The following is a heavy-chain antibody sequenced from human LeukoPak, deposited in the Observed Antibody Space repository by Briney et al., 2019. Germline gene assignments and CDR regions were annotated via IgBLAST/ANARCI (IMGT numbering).Heavy chain of an antibody. V-gene: IGHV3-7*01. D-gene: IGHD6-13*01. Sequence: GGSLRLSCAASGFTFSTYWMSWVRQAPGKGLEWVANIKEDGSEKYYVDSVKGRFTISRDNAKNSLYLQMNSLRAADTAVYYCARGLHPNGSMVYVGQQLVHYSFDYWGQGTLVTVSS. CDR1: GFTFSTYW. J-gene: IGHJ4*02. CDR2: IKEDGSEK. CDR3: ARGLHPNGSMVYVGQQLVHYSFDY.